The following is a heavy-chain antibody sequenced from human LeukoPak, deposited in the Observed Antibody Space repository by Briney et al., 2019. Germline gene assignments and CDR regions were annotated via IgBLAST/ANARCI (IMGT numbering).Heavy chain of an antibody. CDR2: IKQDGSEK. D-gene: IGHD5-12*01. J-gene: IGHJ4*02. V-gene: IGHV3-7*01. CDR3: ARVEASGYDYGAFDY. CDR1: GFTFNRYW. Sequence: GGSLRLSCAAPGFTFNRYWMSWVRQAPGKGLEWVANIKQDGSEKYYVDSVKGRFTISRDNAKNSLYLQMNSLRAVDTAVYYCARVEASGYDYGAFDYWGQGTLVTVSS.